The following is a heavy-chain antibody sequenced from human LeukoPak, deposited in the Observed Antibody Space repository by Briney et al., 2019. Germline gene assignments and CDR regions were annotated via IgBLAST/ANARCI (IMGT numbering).Heavy chain of an antibody. Sequence: ASVTVSCKASGYTFTSYYIHWVQQAPGQGLEWMGIIYPSGGSTTYAQKFQSRVTMTRDMSTSTVYMELSSLRSEDTAVYYCAIGYCRGGSCDDEPGDAFDIWGQGTMVAVSS. V-gene: IGHV1-46*01. CDR2: IYPSGGST. J-gene: IGHJ3*02. D-gene: IGHD2-15*01. CDR3: AIGYCRGGSCDDEPGDAFDI. CDR1: GYTFTSYY.